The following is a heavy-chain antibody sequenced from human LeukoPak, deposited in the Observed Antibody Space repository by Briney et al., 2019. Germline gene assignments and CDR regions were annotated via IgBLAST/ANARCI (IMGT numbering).Heavy chain of an antibody. Sequence: GESLKISCRGSGYRFTNYRIAWVRQMPGKGLEWMGIIYPGDSETTYSPSFQGQVTLSADKSINTAYLQWSSLKTSDTAMYYCARLDEDFYYDGSGYYFWGQGTLVTVSS. D-gene: IGHD3-22*01. CDR1: GYRFTNYR. CDR2: IYPGDSET. CDR3: ARLDEDFYYDGSGYYF. V-gene: IGHV5-51*01. J-gene: IGHJ4*02.